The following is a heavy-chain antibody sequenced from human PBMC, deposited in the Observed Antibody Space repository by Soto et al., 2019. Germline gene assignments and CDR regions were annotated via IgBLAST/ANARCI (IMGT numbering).Heavy chain of an antibody. CDR3: ARVDYDSSGSGWFDP. J-gene: IGHJ5*02. D-gene: IGHD3-22*01. CDR1: GGSISSYY. Sequence: QVQLQESGPGLVKPSETLSLTCTVSGGSISSYYWSWIRQPPGKGLEWIGYIYYSGSTNYNPSLKRRVTISVDTSKNQFSLKLSSVTAADTAVYYCARVDYDSSGSGWFDPWGQGTLVTVSS. CDR2: IYYSGST. V-gene: IGHV4-59*01.